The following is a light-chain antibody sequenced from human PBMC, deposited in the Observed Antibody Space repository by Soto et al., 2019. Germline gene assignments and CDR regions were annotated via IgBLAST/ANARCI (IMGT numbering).Light chain of an antibody. CDR1: QSVSSSY. CDR2: GAS. Sequence: EIVLTQSPGTLSLSPGERATLSCRASQSVSSSYLAWYQQKPGQAPRLLIYGASTRATGIPVRFSGSGAATDFTLTITRLEPEDFAVYYCQQYSSPRTFGQGTKVDIK. J-gene: IGKJ1*01. CDR3: QQYSSPRT. V-gene: IGKV3-20*01.